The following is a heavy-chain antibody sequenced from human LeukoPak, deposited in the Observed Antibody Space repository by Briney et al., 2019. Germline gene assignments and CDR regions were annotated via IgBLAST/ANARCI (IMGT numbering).Heavy chain of an antibody. Sequence: ASVKVSCKASGYTFTGYYMHWVRQAPGQGLEWMGRINPNSGGTNYAQKFQGRVTMTWDTSISTAYMELSRLRSDDTAVYYCARLVITGDIDYWGQEPWSPSPQ. CDR1: GYTFTGYY. V-gene: IGHV1-2*06. CDR3: ARLVITGDIDY. CDR2: INPNSGGT. J-gene: IGHJ4*01. D-gene: IGHD7-27*01.